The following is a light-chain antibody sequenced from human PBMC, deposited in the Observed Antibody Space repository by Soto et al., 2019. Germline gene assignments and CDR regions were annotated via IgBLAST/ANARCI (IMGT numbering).Light chain of an antibody. J-gene: IGKJ4*01. CDR1: QSISSW. Sequence: DIQMTQSPSTLSASVGDRVTITCRASQSISSWLAWYQQKPGKAPKLLIYKASSLESGVPSRFIGGGSGTEFTLTISSLQPDDFATYYCQQYHSYPLTFGGGTKVEFK. V-gene: IGKV1-5*03. CDR3: QQYHSYPLT. CDR2: KAS.